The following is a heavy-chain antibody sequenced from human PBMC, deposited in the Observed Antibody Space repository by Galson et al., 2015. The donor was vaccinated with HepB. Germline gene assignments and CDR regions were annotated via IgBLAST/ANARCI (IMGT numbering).Heavy chain of an antibody. CDR1: GYTFTSYY. V-gene: IGHV1-46*01. D-gene: IGHD2-8*01. CDR2: INPSGGST. J-gene: IGHJ5*02. CDR3: ARGSTYGRKRNNWFDP. Sequence: SVKVSCKASGYTFTSYYMHWVRQAPGQGLEWMGIINPSGGSTSYAQKFQGRVTMTRDTSTSTVYMELSSLRSEDTAVHYCARGSTYGRKRNNWFDPWGQGTLVTVSS.